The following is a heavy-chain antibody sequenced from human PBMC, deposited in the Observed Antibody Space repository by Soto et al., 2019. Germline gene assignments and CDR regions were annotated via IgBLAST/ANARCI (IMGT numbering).Heavy chain of an antibody. Sequence: GGSLRLSCAASGFTFSSYAMYWVRQAPGKGLEWVAVISYDGSNKYYADSVKGRFTISRDNSKNTLYLQMNSLRDEDTAVYYWAREPGLGKLTWFAPWGQGTLVTVSS. V-gene: IGHV3-30*03. D-gene: IGHD3-10*01. CDR2: ISYDGSNK. CDR1: GFTFSSYA. CDR3: AREPGLGKLTWFAP. J-gene: IGHJ5*02.